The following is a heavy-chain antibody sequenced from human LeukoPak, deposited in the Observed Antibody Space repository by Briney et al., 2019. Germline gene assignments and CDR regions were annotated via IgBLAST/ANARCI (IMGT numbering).Heavy chain of an antibody. CDR3: ARDLRGRTGAFYY. J-gene: IGHJ4*02. V-gene: IGHV1-8*01. CDR2: MNPNSGNT. CDR1: GYTLTELS. Sequence: ASVKVSCKVSGYTLTELSMHWVRQAPGQGLEWMGWMNPNSGNTGYAQKFQGRVTMTRNTSISTAYMELSSLRSEDTAVYYCARDLRGRTGAFYYWGQGTLVTVSS.